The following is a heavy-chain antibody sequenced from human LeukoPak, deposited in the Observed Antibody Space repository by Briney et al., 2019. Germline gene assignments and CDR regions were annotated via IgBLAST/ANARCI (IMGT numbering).Heavy chain of an antibody. Sequence: SETLSLTCTVSGGSISSYYWSWIRQPPGKGLEWIGYIYYSGSTNYNPSLKSRVTISVDTSKNQFSLKLSSVTAADTAVYYCARRKSLWFGEEGPFDPWGQGTLVTVSS. CDR2: IYYSGST. CDR3: ARRKSLWFGEEGPFDP. J-gene: IGHJ5*02. D-gene: IGHD3-10*01. CDR1: GGSISSYY. V-gene: IGHV4-59*01.